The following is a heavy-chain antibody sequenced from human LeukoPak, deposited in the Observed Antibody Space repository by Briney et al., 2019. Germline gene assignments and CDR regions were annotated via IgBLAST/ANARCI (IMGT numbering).Heavy chain of an antibody. CDR1: GFAFDDYA. CDR2: ITADGSGT. J-gene: IGHJ4*02. Sequence: GGSLRLSCAASGFAFDDYAMHWVRQAPGKGLEWVSLITADGSGTYYADSVKGRFTISRDNSKNSLYLQVNSLRSEDTALYYCAKDTKFGSSCLDYWGQGIVVTVSS. D-gene: IGHD3-10*01. CDR3: AKDTKFGSSCLDY. V-gene: IGHV3-43*02.